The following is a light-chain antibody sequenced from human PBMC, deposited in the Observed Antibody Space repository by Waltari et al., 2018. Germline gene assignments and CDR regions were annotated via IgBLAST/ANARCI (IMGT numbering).Light chain of an antibody. Sequence: QAGLTQPPSVSKGLRQTATLTCTGNSNNAGNQGAAWLQQHQGHPPKLLSYRNNNRPSGISEGFSASRSGNTASLTITGLQPEDEADYYCSAWDSSLSAVVFGGGTKLTVL. V-gene: IGLV10-54*04. CDR3: SAWDSSLSAVV. J-gene: IGLJ2*01. CDR1: SNNAGNQG. CDR2: RNN.